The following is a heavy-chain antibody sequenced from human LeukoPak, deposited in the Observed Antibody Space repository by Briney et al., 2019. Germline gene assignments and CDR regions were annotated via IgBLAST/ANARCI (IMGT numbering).Heavy chain of an antibody. D-gene: IGHD3-22*01. V-gene: IGHV1-3*01. CDR3: ARDSHYYESSGYNQGDFAY. CDR2: INAGNGNT. Sequence: ASVKVSCKASGYTFTSYAMHWVRQAPGQRLEWMGWINAGNGNTKYSQKFQDRVTITRDTSASTAYMELSSLRSEDTAVYYCARDSHYYESSGYNQGDFAYWGQGTLVTVSS. CDR1: GYTFTSYA. J-gene: IGHJ4*02.